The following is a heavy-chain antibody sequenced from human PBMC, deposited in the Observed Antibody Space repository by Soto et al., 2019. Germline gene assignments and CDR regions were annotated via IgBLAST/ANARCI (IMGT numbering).Heavy chain of an antibody. CDR1: GFTFGSYS. Sequence: PGGSLRLSCAASGFTFGSYSMNWVRQAPGKGLEWILYISSSGNTIYYADSVKGRFTISRDNAKNSLYLQMSSLRVEDTALYYCARGDYYDTSGPFSDAFDIWGQGTMVTVSS. V-gene: IGHV3-48*04. D-gene: IGHD3-22*01. CDR3: ARGDYYDTSGPFSDAFDI. CDR2: ISSSGNTI. J-gene: IGHJ3*02.